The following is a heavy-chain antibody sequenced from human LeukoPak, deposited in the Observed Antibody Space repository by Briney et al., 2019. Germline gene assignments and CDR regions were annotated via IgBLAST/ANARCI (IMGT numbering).Heavy chain of an antibody. CDR3: ARVLLERPGIDSFDM. CDR2: INSGSSTI. D-gene: IGHD1-1*01. V-gene: IGHV3-48*01. Sequence: GGSLRLSCAASGFTFSSYSMDWVRQAPGKGLEWVSHINSGSSTIYYADSVKGRFTISRDNAGNSLYLHMNSLRAEDTAVYYCARVLLERPGIDSFDMWGQGTMVTVSS. CDR1: GFTFSSYS. J-gene: IGHJ3*02.